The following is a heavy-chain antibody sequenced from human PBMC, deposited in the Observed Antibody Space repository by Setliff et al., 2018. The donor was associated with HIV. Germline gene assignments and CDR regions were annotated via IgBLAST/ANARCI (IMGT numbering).Heavy chain of an antibody. V-gene: IGHV1-18*04. J-gene: IGHJ4*02. CDR2: ISAGNGDT. CDR3: AIGSSNWPHRPNNYYFDY. CDR1: GYTFTTYG. D-gene: IGHD6-13*01. Sequence: RASVKVSCKASGYTFTTYGVNWVRQAPGQGLEWMGWISAGNGDTKSSQKFQGRVTITRDTSASTAYMELSSLRSEDTGVYYCAIGSSNWPHRPNNYYFDYWGQGTPVTVSS.